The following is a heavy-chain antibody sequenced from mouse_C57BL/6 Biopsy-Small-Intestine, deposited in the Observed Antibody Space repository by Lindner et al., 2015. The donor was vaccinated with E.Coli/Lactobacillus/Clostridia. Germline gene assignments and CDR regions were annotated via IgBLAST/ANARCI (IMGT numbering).Heavy chain of an antibody. CDR3: ATDIGIEGIGGEV. Sequence: SVKVSCKLYGSTLSQLSIHWVRQAPGKGLEWMGAFDPEESETLYAQTFRGRVTVTEDTSTETAYMELTNLQSDDTAVYYCATDIGIEGIGGEVWGQGTLVTVSS. J-gene: IGHJ4*01. D-gene: IGHD1-1*02. CDR1: GSTLSQLS. CDR2: FDPEESET. V-gene: IGHV1S127*01.